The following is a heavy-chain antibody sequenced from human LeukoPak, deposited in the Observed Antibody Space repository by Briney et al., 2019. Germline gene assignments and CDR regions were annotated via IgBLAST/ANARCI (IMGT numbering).Heavy chain of an antibody. D-gene: IGHD3-10*01. Sequence: PSETLSLTCTVSGGSISSYYWSWIRQPPGKGLEWIGYIYYSGSTNYNPSLKSRVTISVDTSKNQFSLKLSSVTAADTAVYYCARSVTMVRGVITGIIDYWGQGTLVTVSS. CDR3: ARSVTMVRGVITGIIDY. CDR2: IYYSGST. V-gene: IGHV4-59*12. J-gene: IGHJ4*02. CDR1: GGSISSYY.